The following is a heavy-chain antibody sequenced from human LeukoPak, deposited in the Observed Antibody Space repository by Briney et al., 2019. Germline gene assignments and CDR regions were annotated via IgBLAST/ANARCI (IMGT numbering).Heavy chain of an antibody. D-gene: IGHD3-22*01. CDR1: GDSISNYY. J-gene: IGHJ4*02. CDR3: ARQGSGYSPFDY. CDR2: IYYSGSA. Sequence: SETLSLTCTVSGDSISNYYWGWVRQPPGRGLEWIGYIYYSGSANYNPSLKSRVTISVDTSKNQFSLELSSVTTADTAVYYCARQGSGYSPFDYWGQGTLVTVSS. V-gene: IGHV4-59*01.